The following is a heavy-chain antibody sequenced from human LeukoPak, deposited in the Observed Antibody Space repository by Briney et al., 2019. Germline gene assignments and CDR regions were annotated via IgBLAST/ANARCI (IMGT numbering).Heavy chain of an antibody. Sequence: GGSLRLSCAASGFTFSTYAMTWVRQAPGKGLEWLAYISSGSSTIYYADSVKGRFTISRDNAENSLFLQMSSLRAEDTAVYYCARAQVVFGVVINFDYWGQGTLVTVSS. CDR1: GFTFSTYA. V-gene: IGHV3-48*04. CDR3: ARAQVVFGVVINFDY. CDR2: ISSGSSTI. J-gene: IGHJ4*02. D-gene: IGHD3-3*01.